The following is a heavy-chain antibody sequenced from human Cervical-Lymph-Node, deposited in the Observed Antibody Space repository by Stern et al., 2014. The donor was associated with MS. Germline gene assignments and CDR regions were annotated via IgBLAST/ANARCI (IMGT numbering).Heavy chain of an antibody. CDR1: GFTLSSNW. V-gene: IGHV3-74*02. D-gene: IGHD4-17*01. J-gene: IGHJ4*02. Sequence: EVQLVESGAGLVQPGGSLRLSCTVSGFTLSSNWMHWVRQAPGQGLVWVSRINTEGTGSSYAHFVEGRFTISRDDAKNTVYLQMNSLRAEDTGVYYCATVFEHWGQGTPVTVSS. CDR3: ATVFEH. CDR2: INTEGTGS.